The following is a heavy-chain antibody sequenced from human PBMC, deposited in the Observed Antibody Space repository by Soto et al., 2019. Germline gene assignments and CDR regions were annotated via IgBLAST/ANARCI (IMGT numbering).Heavy chain of an antibody. CDR1: GGSISGYY. D-gene: IGHD2-21*01. CDR3: ARGVIH. Sequence: SETLSLTCTVSGGSISGYYWSWIRQSPGKGLEWIGYIHYSGSTNYNPSLKSRVTISVDTSKNQLSLKLSSVTAADTAVYYCARGVIHWGQGTLVTVSS. CDR2: IHYSGST. J-gene: IGHJ4*02. V-gene: IGHV4-59*01.